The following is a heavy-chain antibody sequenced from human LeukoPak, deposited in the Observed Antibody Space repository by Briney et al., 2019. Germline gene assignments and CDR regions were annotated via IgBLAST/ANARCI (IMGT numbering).Heavy chain of an antibody. Sequence: SETLSFTCALSGYCISTGYYWGWTRQPPGKGLEWIGSIYHSGNTYYNPSLKSRVTISLDTSKNQFSLKLSSVTSADTAVYYCARVGASYVGNYYMDVWGKGTTVTVTS. CDR1: GYCISTGYY. V-gene: IGHV4-38-2*01. CDR3: ARVGASYVGNYYMDV. CDR2: IYHSGNT. D-gene: IGHD3-10*02. J-gene: IGHJ6*03.